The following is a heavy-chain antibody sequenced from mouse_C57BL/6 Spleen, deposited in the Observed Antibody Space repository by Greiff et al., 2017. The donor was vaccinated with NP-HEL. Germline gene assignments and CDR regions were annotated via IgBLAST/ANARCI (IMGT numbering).Heavy chain of an antibody. CDR2: IYPGDGDT. CDR1: GYAFSSSW. CDR3: AREGDSSGFDY. D-gene: IGHD3-2*02. Sequence: VKLMESGPELVKPGASVKISCKASGYAFSSSWMNWVKQRPGKGLEWIGRIYPGDGDTNYNGKFKGKATLTADKSSSTAYMQLSSLTSEDSAVYFCAREGDSSGFDYWGQGTTLTVSS. V-gene: IGHV1-82*01. J-gene: IGHJ2*01.